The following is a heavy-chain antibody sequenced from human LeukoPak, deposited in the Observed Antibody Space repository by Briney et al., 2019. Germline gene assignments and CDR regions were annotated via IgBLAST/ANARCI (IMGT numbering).Heavy chain of an antibody. CDR3: AREITGTQRAFDY. Sequence: GSSVKVSCKASGGTFSSYAISWVRQAPGQGLEWMGRIIPIFGTANYAQKSQGRVTITADKSTSTAYMELSSLRSEDTAVYYCAREITGTQRAFDYWGQGTLVTVSS. V-gene: IGHV1-69*06. J-gene: IGHJ4*02. CDR1: GGTFSSYA. CDR2: IIPIFGTA. D-gene: IGHD1-20*01.